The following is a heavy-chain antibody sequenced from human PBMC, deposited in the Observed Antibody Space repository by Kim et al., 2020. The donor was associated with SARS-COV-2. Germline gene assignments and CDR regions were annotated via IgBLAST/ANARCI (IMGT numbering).Heavy chain of an antibody. Sequence: GGSLRLSCAASGFTFSSHWMHWVRQAPGKGLVWVSRINSDGSTISYADSVKGRVTISRDNAKNTLYLQMNSLRAEDTAVYYCARRQFTSGWYYFDYWGQGTLVTVSS. CDR3: ARRQFTSGWYYFDY. V-gene: IGHV3-74*01. CDR2: INSDGSTI. J-gene: IGHJ4*02. D-gene: IGHD6-19*01. CDR1: GFTFSSHW.